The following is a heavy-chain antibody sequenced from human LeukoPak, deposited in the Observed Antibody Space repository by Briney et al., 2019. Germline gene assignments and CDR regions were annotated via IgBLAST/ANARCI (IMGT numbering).Heavy chain of an antibody. V-gene: IGHV3-9*01. CDR1: GFSFDGYD. J-gene: IGHJ4*02. CDR2: ISWNSGST. D-gene: IGHD6-19*01. Sequence: SLRLSCAASGFSFDGYDMHWVRQAPGKGLEWVSGISWNSGSTCYADSVKGRFTISRDNAKNPLYLQMNSLRAEDTALYYCAKRFSNGRAGDQGAFDYWGQGTLVTVSS. CDR3: AKRFSNGRAGDQGAFDY.